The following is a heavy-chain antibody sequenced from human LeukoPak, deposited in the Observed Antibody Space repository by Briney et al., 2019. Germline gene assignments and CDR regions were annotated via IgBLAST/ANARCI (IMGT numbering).Heavy chain of an antibody. J-gene: IGHJ4*02. V-gene: IGHV3-7*01. CDR3: ARASSGRYFAFIDY. CDR2: IKQYASDK. Sequence: PGGSLRLSCAASGLIFSNYWMGWVRQAPGKGLEWVARIKQYASDKYYVDSVKGRFTISRDNAKNSLYLHMNSLRVEDTAVYFCARASSGRYFAFIDYWGQGILVTVSS. CDR1: GLIFSNYW. D-gene: IGHD1-26*01.